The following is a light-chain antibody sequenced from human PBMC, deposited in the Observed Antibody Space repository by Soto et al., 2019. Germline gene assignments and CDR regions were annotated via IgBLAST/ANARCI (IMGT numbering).Light chain of an antibody. CDR2: AAS. J-gene: IGKJ1*01. CDR1: QAIGIY. V-gene: IGKV1-27*01. CDR3: QKYSGATPK. Sequence: DIQMTQSPSSLSTSVGDRVTITCRASQAIGIYLAWYQQKPGKVPKLLIYAASTLQSGVPSRFSGSGSGTDFTLTINSLQPEDVATYYCQKYSGATPKFGQGTKVEIK.